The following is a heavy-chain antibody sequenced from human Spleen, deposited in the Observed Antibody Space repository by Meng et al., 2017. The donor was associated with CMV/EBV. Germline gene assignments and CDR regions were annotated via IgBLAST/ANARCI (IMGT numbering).Heavy chain of an antibody. D-gene: IGHD2-15*01. CDR3: ARGECSGGSCYSRVDDYYYGMDV. J-gene: IGHJ6*02. Sequence: ASVKVSCKASGYTFSDYFMHWVRQAPGQGLEWMGWINPNSGGTNFAQKFQGRVTMTRDTSISTAYMELSRLRSDDTAVYYCARGECSGGSCYSRVDDYYYGMDVWGQGTMVTVSS. V-gene: IGHV1-2*02. CDR1: GYTFSDYF. CDR2: INPNSGGT.